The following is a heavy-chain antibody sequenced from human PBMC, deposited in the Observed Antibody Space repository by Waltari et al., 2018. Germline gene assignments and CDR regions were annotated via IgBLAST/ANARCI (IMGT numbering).Heavy chain of an antibody. CDR1: GCSISSGTSY. V-gene: IGHV4-61*02. Sequence: QVQLQESGPGLVKPSQTLSLTCTVSGCSISSGTSYWSWIRQPAGKGLEWIGHIYTSGSTNYNPSLKSRVTISVDTSKNQFSLKLSSVTAADTAVYYCARDPLSSSWYAGYFDLWGRGTLVTVSS. CDR2: IYTSGST. CDR3: ARDPLSSSWYAGYFDL. J-gene: IGHJ2*01. D-gene: IGHD6-13*01.